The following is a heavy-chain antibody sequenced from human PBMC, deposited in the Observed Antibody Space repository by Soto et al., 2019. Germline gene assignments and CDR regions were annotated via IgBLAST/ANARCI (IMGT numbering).Heavy chain of an antibody. Sequence: SETLSLTCAVYGGSFSGYYWSWIRQPPGKGMEWMGEINHSVSTNYNPSLKSRVTISVDTAKNQFSLKLSSVTAADTAVYYCARVDYGNYPNWFDPWGQGTLVTVSS. D-gene: IGHD4-17*01. CDR2: INHSVST. CDR3: ARVDYGNYPNWFDP. V-gene: IGHV4-34*01. J-gene: IGHJ5*02. CDR1: GGSFSGYY.